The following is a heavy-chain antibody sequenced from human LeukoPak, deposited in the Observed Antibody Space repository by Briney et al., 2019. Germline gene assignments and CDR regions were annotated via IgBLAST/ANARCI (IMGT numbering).Heavy chain of an antibody. D-gene: IGHD2-15*01. J-gene: IGHJ5*02. Sequence: PSETLSLTCAVHGGSFSGYYWSWIRQPPGKGLEWIGEINHSGSTNYNPSLKSRVTISVDTSKNQFSLRLSSVTAADTAVYYCARGSKVVAATRWVNWFDPWGQGTLVTVSS. CDR1: GGSFSGYY. CDR2: INHSGST. CDR3: ARGSKVVAATRWVNWFDP. V-gene: IGHV4-34*01.